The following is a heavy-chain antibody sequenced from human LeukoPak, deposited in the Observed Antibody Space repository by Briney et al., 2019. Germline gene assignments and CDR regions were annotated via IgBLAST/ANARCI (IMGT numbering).Heavy chain of an antibody. Sequence: GGSLRPSCAASGFTFSSYWMNWVRQAPGKGLEWVANIKQDGSEKDYVDSVKGRFTISRDNAKSSLYLQMNSLRAEDTAVYYCARVSSLAVAGFFDYWGQGILVTVSS. D-gene: IGHD6-19*01. J-gene: IGHJ4*02. CDR2: IKQDGSEK. CDR3: ARVSSLAVAGFFDY. CDR1: GFTFSSYW. V-gene: IGHV3-7*01.